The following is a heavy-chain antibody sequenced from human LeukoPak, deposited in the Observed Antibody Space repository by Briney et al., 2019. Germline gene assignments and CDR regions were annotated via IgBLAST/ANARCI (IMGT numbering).Heavy chain of an antibody. CDR2: IYTSGST. CDR1: GGSISSYY. CDR3: ARDLGYCSGDSCYHYFDY. D-gene: IGHD2-15*01. V-gene: IGHV4-4*07. J-gene: IGHJ4*02. Sequence: SETLSLTCTVSGGSISSYYWSWIRQPAGKGLEWIGRIYTSGSTNYNPSLKSRVTMSVDTSKNQFSLKLISVTAADTAVYYCARDLGYCSGDSCYHYFDYWGQGTLVTVSS.